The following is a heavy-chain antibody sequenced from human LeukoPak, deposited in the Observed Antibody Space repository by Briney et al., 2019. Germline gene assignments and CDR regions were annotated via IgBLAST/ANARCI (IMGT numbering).Heavy chain of an antibody. V-gene: IGHV5-51*01. CDR3: ARQYIVGATGSDY. CDR1: GYSLTSYW. Sequence: RGESLKISCKGSGYSLTSYWIGWVRQMPGKGLEWMGIIYPGDSDTRYSPSFQGQVTISADKSISTAYLQWSSLKASDTAMYYCARQYIVGATGSDYWGQGTLVTVSS. D-gene: IGHD1-26*01. CDR2: IYPGDSDT. J-gene: IGHJ4*02.